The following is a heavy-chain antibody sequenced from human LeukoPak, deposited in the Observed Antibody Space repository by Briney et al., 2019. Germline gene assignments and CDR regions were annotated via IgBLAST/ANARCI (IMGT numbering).Heavy chain of an antibody. CDR3: ATGINGDYYYYCYMDV. CDR1: GGSFSGYY. CDR2: INHSGST. J-gene: IGHJ6*03. Sequence: SETLSLTCAVYGGSFSGYYWSWIRQPPGKGLEWIGEINHSGSTNYNPSLKSQVTISVDTSKNQFSLKLSAGTAAETAVYYCATGINGDYYYYCYMDVWGKGTPVTISS. V-gene: IGHV4-34*01. D-gene: IGHD4-17*01.